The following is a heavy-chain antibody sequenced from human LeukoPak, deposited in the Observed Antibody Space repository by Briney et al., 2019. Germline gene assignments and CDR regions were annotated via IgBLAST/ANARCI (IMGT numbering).Heavy chain of an antibody. J-gene: IGHJ4*02. CDR2: IYYSGST. CDR1: GGSISSGGSY. D-gene: IGHD3-22*01. V-gene: IGHV4-31*03. CDR3: ARNDYYDSSGLIFDY. Sequence: SETLSLTCTVSGGSISSGGSYWSWIRQHPGKGLEWIGYIYYSGSTYYNPSLKSRVTISVDTSKNQFSLKLSSVTAADTAVYYCARNDYYDSSGLIFDYWGQGTLVTVSS.